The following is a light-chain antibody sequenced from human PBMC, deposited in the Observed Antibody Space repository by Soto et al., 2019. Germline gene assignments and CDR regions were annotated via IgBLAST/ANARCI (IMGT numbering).Light chain of an antibody. CDR1: LGISDY. CDR3: QQVNSYPLT. J-gene: IGKJ4*01. V-gene: IGKV1-27*01. Sequence: DNQITQSPSSLSASVGDRVSISCRASLGISDYLAWYQQKPGKVPKLLIYAASTLQSGVPSRFSGSGSGTEFTLTISSLQPEDVATYYCQQVNSYPLTFGGGTKVDIK. CDR2: AAS.